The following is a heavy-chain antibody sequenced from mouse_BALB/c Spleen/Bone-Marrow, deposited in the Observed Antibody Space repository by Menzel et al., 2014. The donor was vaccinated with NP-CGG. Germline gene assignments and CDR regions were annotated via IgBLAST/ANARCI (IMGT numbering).Heavy chain of an antibody. CDR1: GFTFSNYW. D-gene: IGHD1-1*01. J-gene: IGHJ2*01. Sequence: EVKVVESGGGLVQPGGSMKLSCVASGFTFSNYWMNWVRQSPEKGLEWVAEIRLKSNNYATHYAESVKGRFTISRDDSKSSVYLQMNNLRAEDTGIYYCTRHYYGSSFDYWGQGTTLTVSS. V-gene: IGHV6-6*02. CDR2: IRLKSNNYAT. CDR3: TRHYYGSSFDY.